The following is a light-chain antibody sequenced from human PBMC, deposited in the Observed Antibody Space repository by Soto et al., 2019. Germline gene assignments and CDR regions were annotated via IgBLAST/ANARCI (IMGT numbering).Light chain of an antibody. V-gene: IGLV2-14*01. Sequence: QSALTQPASVSGSPGQSITISCTGTNSDVGDYNHVSCYQQHPGKAPKLMIYDVSSRPSGISNRFSGSKSGNTASLTISGLQAEDEADEGPIYVFGTGTKVTVL. J-gene: IGLJ1*01. CDR1: NSDVGDYNH. CDR2: DVS. CDR3: IYV.